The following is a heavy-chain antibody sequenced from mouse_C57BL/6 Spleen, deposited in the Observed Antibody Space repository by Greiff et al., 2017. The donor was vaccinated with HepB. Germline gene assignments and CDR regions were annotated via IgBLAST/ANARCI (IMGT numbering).Heavy chain of an antibody. CDR1: GYSITSGYY. J-gene: IGHJ2*01. CDR2: ISYDGSN. D-gene: IGHD2-3*01. CDR3: AREGFDGYYYFDY. Sequence: ESGPGLVKPSQSLSLTCSVTGYSITSGYYWNWIRQFPGNKLEWMGYISYDGSNNYNPSLKNRISITRDPSKNQFFLKLNSVTTEDTATYYCAREGFDGYYYFDYWGQGTTLTVSS. V-gene: IGHV3-6*01.